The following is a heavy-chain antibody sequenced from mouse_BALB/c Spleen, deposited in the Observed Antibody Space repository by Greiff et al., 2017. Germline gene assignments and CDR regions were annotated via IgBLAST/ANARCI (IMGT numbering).Heavy chain of an antibody. CDR1: GYSFTDYN. Sequence: EVQLQESGPELVKPGASVKVSCKASGYSFTDYNMYWVKQSHGKSLEWIGYIDPYNGGTSYNQKFKGKATLTVDKSSSTAFMHLNSLTSEDSAVYYCARGIIDYATVVSYYAMDYWGQGTSVTVSS. CDR2: IDPYNGGT. D-gene: IGHD1-1*01. CDR3: ARGIIDYATVVSYYAMDY. V-gene: IGHV1S135*01. J-gene: IGHJ4*01.